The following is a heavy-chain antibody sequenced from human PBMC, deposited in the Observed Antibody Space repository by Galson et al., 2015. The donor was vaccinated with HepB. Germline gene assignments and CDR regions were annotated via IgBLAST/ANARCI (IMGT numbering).Heavy chain of an antibody. CDR3: AREYSYAIDY. Sequence: SLRLTCAVSGFTFSTYSMNWVRQAPGKGLEWVSYISSSSSGIYYADSVKGRFAVARDNAKNSLHLQMNSLKNEDTAVYYCAREYSYAIDYWGQGTLVTVSS. J-gene: IGHJ4*02. CDR2: ISSSSSGI. D-gene: IGHD5-18*01. CDR1: GFTFSTYS. V-gene: IGHV3-48*02.